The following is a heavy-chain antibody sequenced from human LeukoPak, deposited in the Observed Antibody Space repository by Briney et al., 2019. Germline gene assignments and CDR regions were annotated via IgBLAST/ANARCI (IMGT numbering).Heavy chain of an antibody. CDR1: GFTFSSYS. CDR3: ARARGVYDSNWFDP. D-gene: IGHD3-22*01. Sequence: GGSLRLSCAASGFTFSSYSMNWVRQAPGKGLEWVSYISSGSGTINYADSVKGRFTISRDNSKNTLYLQVNSLRAEDTAVYYCARARGVYDSNWFDPWGQGTLVTVSS. V-gene: IGHV3-48*01. J-gene: IGHJ5*02. CDR2: ISSGSGTI.